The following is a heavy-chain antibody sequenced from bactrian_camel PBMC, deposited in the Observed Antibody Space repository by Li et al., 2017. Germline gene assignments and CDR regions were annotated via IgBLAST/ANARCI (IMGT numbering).Heavy chain of an antibody. CDR2: IDTDGST. D-gene: IGHD6*01. Sequence: HVQLVESGGGSVEAGGSLTLTCVASGYTYNGYCMGWFRLAPGKEREGVAIIDTDGSTFYADSVKGRFTISRDNAKNTVYLELNSLKTEDMAMYYCAKTGDGGSWGEYNYWGQGTQVTVS. J-gene: IGHJ4*01. V-gene: IGHV3S1*01. CDR1: GYTYNGYC. CDR3: AKTGDGGSWGEYNY.